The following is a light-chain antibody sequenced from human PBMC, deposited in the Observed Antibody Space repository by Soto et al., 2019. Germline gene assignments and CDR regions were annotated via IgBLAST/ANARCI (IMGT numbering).Light chain of an antibody. V-gene: IGLV2-14*01. CDR2: EVC. J-gene: IGLJ1*01. Sequence: SVLTQPASVSGSPGQSITISCTGTSSDVGGYNYVSWYQQHPGKAPKLMIYEVCNRPSGVSNRFSGSKSGNTASLTISGLQAEDEADYYCSSYTSSSTLFYVFGTGTKLTVL. CDR3: SSYTSSSTLFYV. CDR1: SSDVGGYNY.